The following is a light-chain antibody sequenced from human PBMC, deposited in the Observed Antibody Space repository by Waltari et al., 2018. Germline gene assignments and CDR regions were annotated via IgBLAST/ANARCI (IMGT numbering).Light chain of an antibody. CDR2: EVS. J-gene: IGLJ2*01. V-gene: IGLV2-14*01. Sequence: QSALTQPASVSGSPGQSITISCPGTSSDVGGYNYVSWYQQHPGKAPKLMIYEVSNRPSGVSNRFSGSKSGNTASLTISGLQAEDEADCYCNSYTSSSTLVFGGGTKLTVL. CDR3: NSYTSSSTLV. CDR1: SSDVGGYNY.